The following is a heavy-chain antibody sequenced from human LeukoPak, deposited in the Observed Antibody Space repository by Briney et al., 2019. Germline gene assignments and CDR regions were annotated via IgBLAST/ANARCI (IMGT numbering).Heavy chain of an antibody. CDR2: MNPNSGNT. V-gene: IGHV1-8*01. CDR3: ARVWYYYGSEAFDI. Sequence: ASVKVSCKASGYTFTSYDINWVRQATGQGLEWMGWMNPNSGNTGYAQKFQGRVTMTRDTSTSTVYMELSSLRSEDTAVYYCARVWYYYGSEAFDIWGQGTMVTVSS. D-gene: IGHD3-10*01. CDR1: GYTFTSYD. J-gene: IGHJ3*02.